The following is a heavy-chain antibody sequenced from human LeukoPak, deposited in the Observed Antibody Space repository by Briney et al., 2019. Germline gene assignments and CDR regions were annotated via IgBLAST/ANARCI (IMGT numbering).Heavy chain of an antibody. J-gene: IGHJ6*02. CDR1: GYTFSSYA. CDR2: INACNGNT. V-gene: IGHV1-3*01. Sequence: GASVKVSCKASGYTFSSYAMQWVRQAPGQRLEWMGWINACNGNTKYSQKFQGRVSITRDTSANTAYMELSSLRSEDTAVYFCARETISSSWSHHYYGMDVWGQGTTVTVSS. CDR3: ARETISSSWSHHYYGMDV. D-gene: IGHD6-13*01.